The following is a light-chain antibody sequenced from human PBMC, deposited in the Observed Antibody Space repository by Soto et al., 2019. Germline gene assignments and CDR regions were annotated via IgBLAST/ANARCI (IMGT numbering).Light chain of an antibody. V-gene: IGLV2-14*01. CDR1: SSDVGGYNY. CDR3: CSYTNRNTLV. CDR2: EVS. Sequence: QSALTQPASVSGSPGQSIAISCTGTSSDVGGYNYVSWYQQHPGKAPKVMIYEVSNRPSGVSNRFSGSKSGNTASLTISGLQAEDEADYYCCSYTNRNTLVFGTGTKLTVL. J-gene: IGLJ1*01.